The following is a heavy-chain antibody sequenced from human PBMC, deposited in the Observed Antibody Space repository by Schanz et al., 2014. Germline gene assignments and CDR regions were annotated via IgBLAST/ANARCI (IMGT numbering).Heavy chain of an antibody. CDR1: GYTFTSYA. V-gene: IGHV7-4-1*02. CDR3: ARGGVVVVTAALNWFDP. D-gene: IGHD2-15*01. J-gene: IGHJ5*02. CDR2: INTKTGNP. Sequence: QVQLVQSGSELKKPGASVKVSCKASGYTFTSYALNWVRQAPGQGLEWMGWINTKTGNPTYAQGFTGRFVFSLDTSVRTAYLQISSLKAEDTAVYYCARGGVVVVTAALNWFDPWGQGTLVTVSS.